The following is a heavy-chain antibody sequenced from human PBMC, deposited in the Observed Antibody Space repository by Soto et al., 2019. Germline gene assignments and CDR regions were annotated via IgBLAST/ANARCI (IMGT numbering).Heavy chain of an antibody. CDR3: ARVGPPSPSVIWFFDL. Sequence: QGQLVQSGAEVKKPGSSVKVSCKASGGSFRTYATNWVRQAPGQGLEWMGGIIPMLAAPTYAQKFQGRLTITADESTTTVYMELSSLTSEGTAVYYCARVGPPSPSVIWFFDLWGRGTLVTVSS. CDR1: GGSFRTYA. V-gene: IGHV1-69*01. J-gene: IGHJ2*01. CDR2: IIPMLAAP. D-gene: IGHD2-21*01.